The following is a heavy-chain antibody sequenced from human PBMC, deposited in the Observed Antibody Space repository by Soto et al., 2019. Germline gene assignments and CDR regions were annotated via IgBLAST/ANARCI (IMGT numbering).Heavy chain of an antibody. CDR2: INHSGST. CDR3: AREHYYGSGSYYYIFQDY. V-gene: IGHV4-34*01. Sequence: QVQLQQWGAGLLKPSETLSLTCAVYGGSFSGYYWSWIRQPPGKGLEWIGEINHSGSTNYNPSLRSRVTISVDTSKNQFSLKLSSVTAADTAVYYCAREHYYGSGSYYYIFQDYWGQGTLVTVSS. J-gene: IGHJ4*02. CDR1: GGSFSGYY. D-gene: IGHD3-10*01.